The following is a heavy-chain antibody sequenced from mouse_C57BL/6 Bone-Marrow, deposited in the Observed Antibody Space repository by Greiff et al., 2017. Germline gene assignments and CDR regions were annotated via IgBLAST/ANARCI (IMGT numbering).Heavy chain of an antibody. J-gene: IGHJ2*01. V-gene: IGHV1-47*01. CDR3: ARGGNYGGYYFDY. CDR1: GYTFTTYP. CDR2: FHPYNDDT. Sequence: QVQLQQSGAELVKPGASVKMSCKASGYTFTTYPIEWMKQNHGQSLAWIGNFHPYNDDTKSTEKFKGKATLTVEKSSTTVYLELRRLTSVDSAVYYCARGGNYGGYYFDYWGQGTTLTVSS. D-gene: IGHD2-1*01.